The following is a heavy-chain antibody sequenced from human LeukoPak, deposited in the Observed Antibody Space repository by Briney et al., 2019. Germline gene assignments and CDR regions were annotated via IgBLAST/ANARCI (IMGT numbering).Heavy chain of an antibody. CDR1: GFTFSSYS. D-gene: IGHD3-10*01. CDR3: AREERWFGPNLIDY. J-gene: IGHJ4*02. Sequence: GGSLRLSCAASGFTFSSYSMNWVRQAPGKGLEWVSSISSSSSTIYYADSVKGRFTISRDNAKNSLYLQMNSLRAEDTAVYYCAREERWFGPNLIDYWGQGTLVTVSS. CDR2: ISSSSSTI. V-gene: IGHV3-48*04.